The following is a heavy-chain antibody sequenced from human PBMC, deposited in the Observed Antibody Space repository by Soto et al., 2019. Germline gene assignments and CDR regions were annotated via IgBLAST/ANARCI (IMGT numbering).Heavy chain of an antibody. CDR3: ARAPKVSGSAQTRPDF. J-gene: IGHJ4*02. Sequence: PSETLSLTCSLYSGSLIGYYWSWIRQPPGKGLEWIGAISPSGTTNYSPSLKSRVSISVDTSKSQFSLNLTSLTAADTAVYYCARAPKVSGSAQTRPDFWGQGSLVTVSS. D-gene: IGHD6-6*01. CDR2: ISPSGTT. V-gene: IGHV4-34*01. CDR1: SGSLIGYY.